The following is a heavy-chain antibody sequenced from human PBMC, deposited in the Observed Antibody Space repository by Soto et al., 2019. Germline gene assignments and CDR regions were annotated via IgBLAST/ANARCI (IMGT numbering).Heavy chain of an antibody. J-gene: IGHJ4*02. CDR2: ITSSSTYT. CDR1: GFTFRDHY. V-gene: IGHV3-11*05. CDR3: ARDSGYGPW. Sequence: LRIPCAAAGFTFRDHYRSRIRQAPGKGPEWVSSITSSSTYTNYADSVKGRFTISRDNAKNSLYLQMNSLSAEDTAVYYCARDSGYGPWWGQGTLVTVSS. D-gene: IGHD5-12*01.